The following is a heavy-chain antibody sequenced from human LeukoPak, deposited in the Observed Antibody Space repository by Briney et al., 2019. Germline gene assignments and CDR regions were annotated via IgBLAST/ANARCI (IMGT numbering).Heavy chain of an antibody. J-gene: IGHJ5*02. CDR1: GGTFSSYT. D-gene: IGHD2/OR15-2a*01. V-gene: IGHV1-69*02. CDR2: IIPILGIA. CDR3: ARLLGLSSSNRWFDP. Sequence: GSSVKASCKASGGTFSSYTISWVRQAPGQGLEWMGRIIPILGIANYAQKFQGRVTITADKSTSTAYMELSSLRSEDTAVYYCARLLGLSSSNRWFDPWGQGTLVTVSS.